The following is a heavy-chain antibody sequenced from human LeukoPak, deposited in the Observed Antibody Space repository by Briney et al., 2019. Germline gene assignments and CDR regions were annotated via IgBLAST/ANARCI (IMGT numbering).Heavy chain of an antibody. CDR2: IHANSGDT. J-gene: IGHJ5*02. CDR3: ARYVGRGRKNWFDP. D-gene: IGHD1-26*01. CDR1: GYTFTDYY. V-gene: IGHV1-2*02. Sequence: ASLKVSCKASGYTFTDYYMHWVRQATGQGLEWMGWIHANSGDTHYAQKFQGTVTMTRDTSTSTAYMELSSLRSDDTAMYYRARYVGRGRKNWFDPWGQGTLVTVSS.